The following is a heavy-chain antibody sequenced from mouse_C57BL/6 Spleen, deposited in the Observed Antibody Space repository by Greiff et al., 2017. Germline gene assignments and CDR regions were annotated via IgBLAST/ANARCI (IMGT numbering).Heavy chain of an antibody. Sequence: QVQLKQSGPELVKPGASVTLSCKASGYAFSSSWMNWVKQRPGKGLEWIGRIYPGDGDTNNNGKFKGKATLTADKSSSTAYMQLSSLTSEYSAFYFCARAEARRGIDYWGQGTTLTVSS. V-gene: IGHV1-82*01. D-gene: IGHD2-12*01. J-gene: IGHJ2*01. CDR1: GYAFSSSW. CDR2: IYPGDGDT. CDR3: ARAEARRGIDY.